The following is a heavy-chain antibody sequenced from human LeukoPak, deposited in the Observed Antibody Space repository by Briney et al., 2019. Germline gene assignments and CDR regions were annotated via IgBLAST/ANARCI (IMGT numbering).Heavy chain of an antibody. V-gene: IGHV3-23*01. J-gene: IGHJ4*02. D-gene: IGHD5-24*01. CDR2: ISGSGGSI. CDR3: AKGGDGYNYYFDY. CDR1: GFTFSDYA. Sequence: PGGSLRHSCTASGFTFSDYAMSWVRQAPGKGLEWVSGISGSGGSIRYADSVKGRFIISRDNSKNTLYLQMSSLRAEDTAVYYCAKGGDGYNYYFDYWGQETLVTVSS.